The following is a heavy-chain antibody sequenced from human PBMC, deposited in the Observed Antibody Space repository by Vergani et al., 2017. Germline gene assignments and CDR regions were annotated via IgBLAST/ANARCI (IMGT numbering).Heavy chain of an antibody. V-gene: IGHV4-59*01. J-gene: IGHJ5*02. Sequence: QVQLQESSPGLVKPSETLSLTCTVSGGSISSYYWSWIRQPPGKGLEWIGYIYYSGSTNYNPSLKSRVTISVDTSKNQFSLKLSSVTAADTAVSYCGRVPSRDYDILTGYLGNWFDPWGQGTLVTVSS. CDR3: GRVPSRDYDILTGYLGNWFDP. D-gene: IGHD3-9*01. CDR2: IYYSGST. CDR1: GGSISSYY.